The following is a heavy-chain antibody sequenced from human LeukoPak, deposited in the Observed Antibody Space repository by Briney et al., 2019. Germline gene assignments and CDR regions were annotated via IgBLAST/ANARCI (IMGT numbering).Heavy chain of an antibody. CDR1: GYTFTRYY. Sequence: AAVQVPCQASGYTFTRYYMHWVRQAPAQALEWMGIINPSCGSTRYAQKLQVRVAMTSDTSRRTVYMELSDQRFGDRGVYYCAREGGFSSQGDAFDIWGQGTMVTVSS. CDR2: INPSCGST. J-gene: IGHJ3*02. D-gene: IGHD6-13*01. V-gene: IGHV1-46*01. CDR3: AREGGFSSQGDAFDI.